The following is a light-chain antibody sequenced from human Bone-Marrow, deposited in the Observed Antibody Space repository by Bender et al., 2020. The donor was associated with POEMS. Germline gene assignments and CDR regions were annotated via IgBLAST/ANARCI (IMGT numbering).Light chain of an antibody. CDR2: DVS. V-gene: IGLV2-14*03. J-gene: IGLJ3*02. CDR3: VAWDASLNGWV. Sequence: QSALTQPASVSGSPGQSITISCTGTSNDVGAYGYVSWYQQHPGKTPQLMIYDVSLRPSGVSNRFSGSKSDNTASLTISGLQSDDEAIYFCVAWDASLNGWVFGGGTKLTVL. CDR1: SNDVGAYGY.